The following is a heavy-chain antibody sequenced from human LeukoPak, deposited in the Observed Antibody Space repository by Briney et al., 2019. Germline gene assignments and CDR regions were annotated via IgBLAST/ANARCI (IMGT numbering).Heavy chain of an antibody. CDR2: MNPNSGNT. D-gene: IGHD5-12*01. CDR3: ARMATGYRYYYYMDV. CDR1: GYTFTSYD. J-gene: IGHJ6*03. V-gene: IGHV1-8*01. Sequence: ASVKVSCKASGYTFTSYDINWVRQAPGQGLEWMGWMNPNSGNTGYAQKFQGRVTMTRNTSISTAYMELSSLRSEDTAVYYCARMATGYRYYYYMDVWGKGTTVTISS.